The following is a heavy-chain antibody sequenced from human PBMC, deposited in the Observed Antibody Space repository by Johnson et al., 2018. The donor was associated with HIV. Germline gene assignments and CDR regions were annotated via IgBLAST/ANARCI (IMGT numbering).Heavy chain of an antibody. CDR1: GFTFSSYA. CDR2: ISYDGSNK. Sequence: QVQLVESGGGVVQPGGSLRLSCAASGFTFSSYAMHWVRQAPGKGLEWVAVISYDGSNKYYADSVKGRFTISRDNSKNTLFLQMNSLRAEDTAVYYCAKIRSQYTGAFDIWGQGTMVTVSS. V-gene: IGHV3-30-3*02. D-gene: IGHD1-26*01. CDR3: AKIRSQYTGAFDI. J-gene: IGHJ3*02.